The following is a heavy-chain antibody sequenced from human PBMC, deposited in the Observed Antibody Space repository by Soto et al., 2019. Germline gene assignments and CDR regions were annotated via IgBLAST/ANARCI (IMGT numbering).Heavy chain of an antibody. Sequence: PSETLSLTCAVSGGSISSGAYSWSWIRQPPGKGLEWIGYLYHGGATYSNPSLKNRVTISGDWSKNQFSLKLNSVTAADTAVYHCARAFTAMGLFDYWGPGILVTVSS. V-gene: IGHV4-30-2*01. D-gene: IGHD5-18*01. CDR1: GGSISSGAYS. CDR3: ARAFTAMGLFDY. J-gene: IGHJ4*02. CDR2: LYHGGAT.